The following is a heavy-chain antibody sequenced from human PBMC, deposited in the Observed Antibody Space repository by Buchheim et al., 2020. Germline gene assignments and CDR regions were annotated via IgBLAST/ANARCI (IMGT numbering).Heavy chain of an antibody. CDR2: IKQDGSEK. Sequence: EVQLVESGGGLVQPGGSLRLSCAASRFTFSPYWMSWVRQAPGKGLEWVANIKQDGSEKYYVGSVKGRFTISRDNAKNSLYLQMNSLRAEDTAVYYCARERYYGSGSPFDYWGQGTL. V-gene: IGHV3-7*03. J-gene: IGHJ4*02. CDR1: RFTFSPYW. D-gene: IGHD3-10*01. CDR3: ARERYYGSGSPFDY.